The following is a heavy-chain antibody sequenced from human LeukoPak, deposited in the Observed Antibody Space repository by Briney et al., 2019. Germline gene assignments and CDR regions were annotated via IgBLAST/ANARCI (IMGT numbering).Heavy chain of an antibody. CDR3: AAGTPWDYYMDV. CDR2: ISAYNGNT. J-gene: IGHJ6*03. Sequence: ASVKVSCKAFGYTFTSYGISWVRQAPGQRLEWMGWISAYNGNTNYAQKLQGRVTMTTDTSTSTAYMELRSLRSDDTAVYYCAAGTPWDYYMDVWGKGTTVTVSS. CDR1: GYTFTSYG. D-gene: IGHD1-1*01. V-gene: IGHV1-18*01.